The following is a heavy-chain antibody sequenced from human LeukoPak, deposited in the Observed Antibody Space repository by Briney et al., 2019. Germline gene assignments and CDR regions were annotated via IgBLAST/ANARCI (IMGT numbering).Heavy chain of an antibody. D-gene: IGHD2-2*01. J-gene: IGHJ6*03. Sequence: GESLKISCKGSGYSFTSYWIGWVRQMPGKGLEWMGIIYPGDSDTRYSPSFQGQVTISADKSISTAYLQWSSLKASDTAMYYCARHGGHYCSSTSCYYYYYMDVWGKGTTVTVSS. CDR2: IYPGDSDT. CDR1: GYSFTSYW. V-gene: IGHV5-51*01. CDR3: ARHGGHYCSSTSCYYYYYMDV.